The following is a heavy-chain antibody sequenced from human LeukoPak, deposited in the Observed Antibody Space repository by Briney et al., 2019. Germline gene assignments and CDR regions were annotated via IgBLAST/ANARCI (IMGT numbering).Heavy chain of an antibody. D-gene: IGHD4-17*01. Sequence: GGSLRHSCAASGFTFSSYAMSWVHQAPGKGLEWVSGISGSGGSTYYGDSVKGRLTISRDNSKATLYLQMNILGAEDTAVYYCAKSGRLGLRGGFFDFWGQGTLVTVSS. CDR2: ISGSGGST. CDR3: AKSGRLGLRGGFFDF. J-gene: IGHJ4*02. CDR1: GFTFSSYA. V-gene: IGHV3-23*01.